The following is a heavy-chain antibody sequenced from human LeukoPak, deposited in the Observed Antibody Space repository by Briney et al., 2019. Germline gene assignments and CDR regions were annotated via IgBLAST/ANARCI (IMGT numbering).Heavy chain of an antibody. CDR3: ARDQWAYCGGDCLGY. V-gene: IGHV3-53*01. CDR1: GFSVSSNY. Sequence: GGSLRLSCAASGFSVSSNYMTWVRQAPGKGLEWVSVIYSGGSTYYADSVKGRFTISRDNSKNTVYLQMNSLRAEDTAVYYCARDQWAYCGGDCLGYWGQGTLVTVSS. CDR2: IYSGGST. D-gene: IGHD2-21*02. J-gene: IGHJ4*02.